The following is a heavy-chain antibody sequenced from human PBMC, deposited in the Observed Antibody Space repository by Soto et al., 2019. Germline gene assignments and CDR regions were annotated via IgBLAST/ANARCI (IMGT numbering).Heavy chain of an antibody. V-gene: IGHV1-46*01. J-gene: IGHJ3*02. CDR1: GYTFTSYY. CDR2: INPSGGST. CDR3: ASGRDGYNSGRDDAFDI. Sequence: ASVKVSCKASGYTFTSYYMHWVRQAPGQGLEWMGIINPSGGSTSYAQKFQGRVTMTRDMSTSTVYMELSSLRSEDTAVYYCASGRDGYNSGRDDAFDIWGQGTMVTVSS. D-gene: IGHD5-12*01.